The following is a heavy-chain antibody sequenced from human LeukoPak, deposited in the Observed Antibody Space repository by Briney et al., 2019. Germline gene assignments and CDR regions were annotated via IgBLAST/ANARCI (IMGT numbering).Heavy chain of an antibody. CDR1: GFAFSNYA. Sequence: PGGSLRLSCAASGFAFSNYAMSWVRQAPGKGLEWVSAIGGSGGSTYYADSVKGRFTISRDNSKNTLYLQMNSLRAEDTAVYYCARGWELLDYWGQGTLVTVSS. D-gene: IGHD1-26*01. CDR2: IGGSGGST. J-gene: IGHJ4*02. V-gene: IGHV3-23*01. CDR3: ARGWELLDY.